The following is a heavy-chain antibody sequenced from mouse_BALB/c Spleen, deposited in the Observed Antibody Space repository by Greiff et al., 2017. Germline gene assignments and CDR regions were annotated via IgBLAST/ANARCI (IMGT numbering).Heavy chain of an antibody. CDR2: INPSTGYT. Sequence: QVQLQQSGAELAKPGASVKMSCKASGYTFTSYWMHWVKQRPGQGLEWIGYINPSTGYTEYNQKFKDKATLTADKSSSTAYMQLSSLTSEDSAVYYCARGLAFDYWGQGTTLTVSS. V-gene: IGHV1-7*01. CDR3: ARGLAFDY. J-gene: IGHJ2*01. CDR1: GYTFTSYW. D-gene: IGHD3-1*01.